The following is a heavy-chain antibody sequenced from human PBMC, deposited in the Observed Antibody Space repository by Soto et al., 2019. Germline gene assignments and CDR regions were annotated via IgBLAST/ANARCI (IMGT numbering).Heavy chain of an antibody. J-gene: IGHJ4*02. CDR3: AKDHLATTVTTVGY. V-gene: IGHV3-30*18. CDR1: GFTFSNYG. Sequence: QVQLVESGGGVVQPGRSLRLSCAASGFTFSNYGMHWVRQAPGKGLEWVAVISYHGSDKYYADSVKGRFTNSRDNSKNALYLQMDSLRAEDKAVYYCAKDHLATTVTTVGYWGQGTLVTVSS. CDR2: ISYHGSDK. D-gene: IGHD4-17*01.